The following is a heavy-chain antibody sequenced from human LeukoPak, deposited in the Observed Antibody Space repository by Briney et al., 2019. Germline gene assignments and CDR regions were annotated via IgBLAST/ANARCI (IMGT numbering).Heavy chain of an antibody. CDR3: ARDDYYGSFDP. Sequence: EASVKVSCKASGGTFSSYAISWVRQAPGQGLQWMGGIIPIFGTANYAQKFQDRVTITADESTSTAYMELSSLRSEDTAVYYCARDDYYGSFDPWGQGTLVTVSS. CDR1: GGTFSSYA. V-gene: IGHV1-69*13. CDR2: IIPIFGTA. D-gene: IGHD3-10*01. J-gene: IGHJ5*02.